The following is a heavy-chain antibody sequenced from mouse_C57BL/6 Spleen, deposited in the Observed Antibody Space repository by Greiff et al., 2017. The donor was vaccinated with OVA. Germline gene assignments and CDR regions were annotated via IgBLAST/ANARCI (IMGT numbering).Heavy chain of an antibody. V-gene: IGHV1-61*01. CDR1: GYTFTSYW. D-gene: IGHD2-2*01. CDR3: ARWLPRDYYAMDY. J-gene: IGHJ4*01. Sequence: QVQLKQPGAELVRPGSSVKLSCKASGYTFTSYWMDWVKQRPGQGLEWIGNIYPSDSETHYNQKFKDKATLTVDKSSSTAYMQLSSLTSEDSAVYYCARWLPRDYYAMDYWGQGTSVTVSS. CDR2: IYPSDSET.